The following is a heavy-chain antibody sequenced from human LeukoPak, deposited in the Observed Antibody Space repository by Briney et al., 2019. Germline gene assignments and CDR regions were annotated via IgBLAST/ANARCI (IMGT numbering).Heavy chain of an antibody. V-gene: IGHV3-74*01. CDR3: ARDPWGYRAGVLDF. J-gene: IGHJ4*02. Sequence: GGSLRLSCAASGFTFSSYWMHWVRQAPGKGLVWVSRINTDGTTTDHADSVKGRFTISRDNAKNTLFLQMNSLRAEDTAVYYCARDPWGYRAGVLDFWGLGTLVTVSS. CDR1: GFTFSSYW. CDR2: INTDGTTT. D-gene: IGHD5-18*01.